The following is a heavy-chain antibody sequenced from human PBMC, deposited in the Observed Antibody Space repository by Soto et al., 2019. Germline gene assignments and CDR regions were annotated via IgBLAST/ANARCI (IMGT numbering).Heavy chain of an antibody. D-gene: IGHD2-2*01. Sequence: GGSLRLSCAASGFTFSSYWMSWVRQAPGKGLEWVANIKQDGSEKYYVDSVKGRFTISRDNAKNSLYLQMNSLRAEDTAVYYCARADIVVVPALAYMDVWGKGTTVPVS. CDR3: ARADIVVVPALAYMDV. J-gene: IGHJ6*03. CDR2: IKQDGSEK. V-gene: IGHV3-7*01. CDR1: GFTFSSYW.